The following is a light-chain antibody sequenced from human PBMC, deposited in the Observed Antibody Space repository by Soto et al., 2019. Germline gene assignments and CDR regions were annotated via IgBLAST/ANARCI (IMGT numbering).Light chain of an antibody. CDR2: DAS. CDR1: QSVSSNY. V-gene: IGKV3-20*01. CDR3: QQYGSSPIT. Sequence: EILLTQSPGTLSLSPGERVTLSCRASQSVSSNYLAWYQQKPGQAPRLLIYDASSRATGIPDRFSGSGSGTDFTLTISRLEPEDFAVYSCQQYGSSPITFGQGTRLEIK. J-gene: IGKJ5*01.